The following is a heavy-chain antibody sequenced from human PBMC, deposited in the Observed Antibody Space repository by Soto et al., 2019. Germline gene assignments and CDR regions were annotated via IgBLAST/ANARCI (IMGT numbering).Heavy chain of an antibody. CDR1: GFTFSSYG. CDR3: AKGTRGSGSYFDY. D-gene: IGHD1-26*01. CDR2: ISYDGSNK. V-gene: IGHV3-30*18. Sequence: VQLVESGGGVVQPGRSLRLSCAASGFTFSSYGMHWVRQAPGKGLEWVAVISYDGSNKYYADSVKGRFTISRDNSKNTLYLQMNSLRAEDTAVYYCAKGTRGSGSYFDYWGQGTLVTVSS. J-gene: IGHJ4*02.